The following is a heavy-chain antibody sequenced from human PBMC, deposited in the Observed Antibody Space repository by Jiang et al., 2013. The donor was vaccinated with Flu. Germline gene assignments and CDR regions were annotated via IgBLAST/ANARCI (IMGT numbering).Heavy chain of an antibody. CDR1: GGSFSGYY. V-gene: IGHV4-34*01. CDR2: INQINHSGST. CDR3: ARGRPSQVTYYDDVWGNYRRARGYFDY. J-gene: IGHJ4*02. Sequence: LLKPSETLSLTCAVYGGSFSGYYWSWIRQPPGKGLEWIGEINQINHSGSTTYSPSLKSRVTISVDTSKNQFSLKLSSVTAADRAVYYCARGRPSQVTYYDDVWGNYRRARGYFDYWGQGTLVTVSS. D-gene: IGHD3-16*02.